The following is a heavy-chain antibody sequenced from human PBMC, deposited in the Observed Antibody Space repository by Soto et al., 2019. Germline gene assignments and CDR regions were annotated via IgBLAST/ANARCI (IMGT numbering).Heavy chain of an antibody. CDR2: IYHSGST. D-gene: IGHD4-17*01. CDR3: AGGGGGGLPRAGYFDY. CDR1: SGSISSSNW. V-gene: IGHV4-4*02. Sequence: QVQLQESGPGLVKPSGTLSLTCAVSSGSISSSNWWSWVRQPPGKGLEWIGEIYHSGSTNYNPSLKSRVTISVDKSKKQFSLKLGSVPAADRAVYYCAGGGGGGLPRAGYFDYWGQGTLVTVSS. J-gene: IGHJ4*02.